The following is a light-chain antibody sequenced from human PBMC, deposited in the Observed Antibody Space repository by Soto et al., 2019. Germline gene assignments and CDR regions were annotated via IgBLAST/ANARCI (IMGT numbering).Light chain of an antibody. J-gene: IGKJ5*01. CDR2: DAS. CDR3: QQSFSSPIT. Sequence: IRPSQSPSTLSASVGHRVTITCPASQSISSWLAWYQQKPGKAPKLLIYDASSLESGVPSRFSGSGSGTEFTLTISMLQPEDFATYYCQQSFSSPITFGQGTRLEIK. V-gene: IGKV1-5*01. CDR1: QSISSW.